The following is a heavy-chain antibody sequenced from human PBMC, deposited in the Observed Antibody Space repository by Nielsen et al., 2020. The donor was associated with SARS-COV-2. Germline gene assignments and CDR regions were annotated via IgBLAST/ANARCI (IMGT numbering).Heavy chain of an antibody. J-gene: IGHJ6*03. CDR1: GGSVSSNVW. CDR2: VSHSGST. CDR3: ARRGFLEWLLYYYYYMDV. D-gene: IGHD3-3*01. Sequence: SETLSLTCAVSGGSVSSNVWWTWVRQSPGKGLEWIGEVSHSGSTNYNPSLKSRVTLSMDKSKRQFSLKLSSVTAADTAVYYCARRGFLEWLLYYYYYMDVWGKGTTVTVSS. V-gene: IGHV4-4*02.